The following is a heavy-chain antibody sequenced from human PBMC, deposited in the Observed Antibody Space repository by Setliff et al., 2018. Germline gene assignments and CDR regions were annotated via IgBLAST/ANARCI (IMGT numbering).Heavy chain of an antibody. J-gene: IGHJ3*01. CDR1: GFTFGDHY. CDR3: TRESYSGSYYLGAFDV. D-gene: IGHD1-26*01. CDR2: TRNKANGYTT. V-gene: IGHV3-72*01. Sequence: GGSLRLSCAASGFTFGDHYMDWVRQAPGTGLEWVGRTRNKANGYTTEYAASVKGRFTISRDDSKNSVYLQMNSLKTDDTAVYFCTRESYSGSYYLGAFDVWGQGTMGTVS.